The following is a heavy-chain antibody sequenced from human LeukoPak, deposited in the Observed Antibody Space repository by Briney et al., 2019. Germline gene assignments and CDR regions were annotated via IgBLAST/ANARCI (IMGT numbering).Heavy chain of an antibody. CDR1: GFTFRSYA. CDR3: AKPHSSGWFLDSFDY. J-gene: IGHJ4*02. D-gene: IGHD6-19*01. Sequence: PGGSLRLSCAASGFTFRSYAMSWVRQAPGKGLEWVSSISGSGGSTYYANSVKGRFTISRDNSKNTQYLQMNSLRAEDTAVYYCAKPHSSGWFLDSFDYWGQGTLVTVSS. V-gene: IGHV3-23*01. CDR2: ISGSGGST.